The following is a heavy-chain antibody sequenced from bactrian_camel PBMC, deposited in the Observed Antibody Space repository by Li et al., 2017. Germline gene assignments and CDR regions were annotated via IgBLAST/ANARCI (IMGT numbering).Heavy chain of an antibody. CDR2: ISTGGGTT. CDR1: GVGFRD. V-gene: IGHV3S40*01. J-gene: IGHJ4*01. CDR3: GSVSGSVE. D-gene: IGHD6*01. Sequence: VQLVESGGGSVQAGGSLRLSCATSGVGFRDMAWVRQRPGKGLEWISSISTGGGTTHYADSVKGRFTIARVNAKNTLNLQLTSLKTEDTAMYYCGSVSGSVEWGQGTQVTVS.